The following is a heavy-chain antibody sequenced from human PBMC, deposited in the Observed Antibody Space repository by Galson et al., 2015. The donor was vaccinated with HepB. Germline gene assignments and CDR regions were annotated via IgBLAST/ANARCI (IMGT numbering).Heavy chain of an antibody. V-gene: IGHV3-21*01. CDR3: ARDLSYYGSGSYYDLDY. CDR1: GFTFSSYS. D-gene: IGHD3-10*01. CDR2: ISSSSSYI. Sequence: SLRLSCAASGFTFSSYSMNWVRQAPGKGLEWVSSISSSSSYIYYADSVKGRFTISRDNAKNSLYLQMNSLRAEDTAVYHCARDLSYYGSGSYYDLDYWGQGTLVTVSS. J-gene: IGHJ4*02.